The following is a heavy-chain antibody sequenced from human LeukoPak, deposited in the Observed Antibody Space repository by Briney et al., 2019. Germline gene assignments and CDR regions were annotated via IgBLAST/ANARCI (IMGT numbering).Heavy chain of an antibody. CDR3: ARISAVDYFFDF. J-gene: IGHJ4*02. CDR2: IYFNGSIYHSGST. D-gene: IGHD5-18*01. CDR1: GDSISNYF. V-gene: IGHV4-59*01. Sequence: SETLSLTCIVSGDSISNYFWSWIRQPPGKGLEWIGYIYFNGSIYHSGSTAYNPSLRGRVTISLDSSKKHFSLHLTSVTAADTAIYYCARISAVDYFFDFWGRGTLVTVSS.